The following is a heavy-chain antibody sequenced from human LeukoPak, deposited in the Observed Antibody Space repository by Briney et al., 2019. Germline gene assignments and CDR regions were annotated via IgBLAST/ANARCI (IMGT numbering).Heavy chain of an antibody. Sequence: SETLSLTCTVSGGSISSGGYYWSWIRQPPGKGLEWIGYIYHSGSTYYNPSLKSRVTISVDRSKNQFSLKLSSVTAADTAVYYCARAKKWELTLDYWGQGTLVTVSS. CDR1: GGSISSGGYY. CDR2: IYHSGST. D-gene: IGHD1-26*01. CDR3: ARAKKWELTLDY. J-gene: IGHJ4*02. V-gene: IGHV4-30-2*01.